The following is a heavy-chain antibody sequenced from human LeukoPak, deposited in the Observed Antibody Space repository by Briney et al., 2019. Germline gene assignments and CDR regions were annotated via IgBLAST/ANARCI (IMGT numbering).Heavy chain of an antibody. J-gene: IGHJ4*02. V-gene: IGHV4-59*01. CDR1: SGSISNYY. Sequence: SETLSLTCTVSSGSISNYYWSWTRQPPGKGLEWIGYIYYSGRTNYNPSLKSRVTISVDTSKNQFSLKLSSVTAADTAVYSCARGAGFDYWGQGTLVTVSS. CDR3: ARGAGFDY. CDR2: IYYSGRT. D-gene: IGHD3-10*01.